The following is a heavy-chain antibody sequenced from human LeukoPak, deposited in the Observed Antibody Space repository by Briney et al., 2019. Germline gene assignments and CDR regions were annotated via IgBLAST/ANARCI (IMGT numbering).Heavy chain of an antibody. CDR3: AREGGSYRPLDY. CDR1: GGSMSSYY. D-gene: IGHD3-16*02. Sequence: SETLSLTCTVSGGSMSSYYWSWIRQPPGKGLGWIGYIYYSGTTKYNPSLKSRVTISVDTSKNQFSLKLNSLTAADTAVYYCAREGGSYRPLDYSGQGTLVTVSS. J-gene: IGHJ4*02. V-gene: IGHV4-59*01. CDR2: IYYSGTT.